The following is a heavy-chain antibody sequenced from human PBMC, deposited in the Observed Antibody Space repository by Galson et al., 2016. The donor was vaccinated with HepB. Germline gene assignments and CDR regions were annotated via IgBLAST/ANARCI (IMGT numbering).Heavy chain of an antibody. J-gene: IGHJ2*01. Sequence: SLRLSCAASGFTFNNYAMAWVRQAPGKGLEWVSVISGSATSMYYAESVRGRFIISRDKFKNTLYLQMNRLRVEDTAEYYCARGSGYYFHWYFDVWASGAPLIISSVKLKKTLLRTRNGRGVKETPDNYGSGGVGYYFNWYFDVGASGALVTVSS. CDR2: ISGSATSM. CDR3: ARGSGYYFHWYFDVWASGAPLIISSVKLKKTLLRTRNGRGVKETPDNYGSGGVGYYFNWYFDV. D-gene: IGHD3-22*01. V-gene: IGHV3-23*01. CDR1: GFTFNNYA.